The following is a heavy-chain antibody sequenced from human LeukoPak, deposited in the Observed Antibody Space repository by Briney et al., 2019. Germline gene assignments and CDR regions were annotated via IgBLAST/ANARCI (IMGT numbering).Heavy chain of an antibody. CDR3: ARGVEMATVDY. Sequence: PSETMSLTCAVYGGSFSGYYWSWIRQPPGKGLEWIGEINHSGSTNYNPSLKSRVTISVDTSKNQFSLKLSSVTAADTAVYYCARGVEMATVDYWGRGTLVTVSS. CDR1: GGSFSGYY. V-gene: IGHV4-34*01. J-gene: IGHJ4*02. D-gene: IGHD5-24*01. CDR2: INHSGST.